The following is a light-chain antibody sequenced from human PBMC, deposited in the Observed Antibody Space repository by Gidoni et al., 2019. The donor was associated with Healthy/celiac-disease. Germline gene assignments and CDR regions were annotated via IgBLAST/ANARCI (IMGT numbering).Light chain of an antibody. CDR2: GAS. CDR1: QFVSSSY. CDR3: QQYGSSPRT. J-gene: IGKJ1*01. Sequence: EIVLTQSPGTLSLSPGERATLSCRASQFVSSSYLAWYQQKPGQAPRLLIYGASIRATGIPDRFSGSGSGTDFTLTIIRLEPEDFAVYYCQQYGSSPRTFGQGTKVEIK. V-gene: IGKV3-20*01.